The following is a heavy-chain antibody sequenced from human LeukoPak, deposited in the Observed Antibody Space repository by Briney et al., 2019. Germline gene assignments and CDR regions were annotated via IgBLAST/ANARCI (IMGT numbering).Heavy chain of an antibody. CDR3: ARVVAYYYYGMDV. D-gene: IGHD2-2*01. CDR2: ISWNSGSI. J-gene: IGHJ6*02. Sequence: GGSLRLSCAASGFTFDDYAMHWVRQAPGKGLEWVSGISWNSGSIGYADSVKGRFTISRDNAKNSLYLKMNSLRAEDTALYYCARVVAYYYYGMDVWGQGTTVTVSS. V-gene: IGHV3-9*01. CDR1: GFTFDDYA.